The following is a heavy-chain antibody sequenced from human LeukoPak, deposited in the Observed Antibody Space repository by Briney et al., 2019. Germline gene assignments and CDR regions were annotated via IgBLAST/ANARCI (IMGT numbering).Heavy chain of an antibody. CDR1: VFTLSSYV. D-gene: IGHD3-9*01. J-gene: IGHJ4*02. Sequence: RGALRHSPADSVFTLSSYVLSWVRPAPGERLEWVSAISGSGGSTYYADSVKGGFTISRDNSKNTLYLQMNSLRAEDTAVYYCAKGVDYDILTDWGQGTLVTVSS. V-gene: IGHV3-23*01. CDR3: AKGVDYDILTD. CDR2: ISGSGGST.